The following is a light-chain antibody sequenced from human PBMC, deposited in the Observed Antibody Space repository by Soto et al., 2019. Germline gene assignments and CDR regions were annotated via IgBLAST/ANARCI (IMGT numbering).Light chain of an antibody. J-gene: IGKJ4*01. CDR1: QSASSY. CDR2: DAS. Sequence: EIVLTQSPATVSLSPGERATLSCRASQSASSYLAWYQQKPGQAPRLLIYDASNRATGIPARFSGSGSGTDFTLTISSLEPEDFAVYYCQQRSNWPLTFGGGTKVDI. CDR3: QQRSNWPLT. V-gene: IGKV3-11*01.